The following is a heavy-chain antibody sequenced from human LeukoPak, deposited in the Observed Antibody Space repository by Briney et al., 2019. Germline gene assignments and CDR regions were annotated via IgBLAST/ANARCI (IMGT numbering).Heavy chain of an antibody. CDR2: IGYSGSPI. J-gene: IGHJ4*02. V-gene: IGHV3-48*01. D-gene: IGHD4-11*01. CDR3: AREYDSRARFDS. CDR1: GDSFISHT. Sequence: GGSLRLSCAGSGDSFISHTMIWVRQAPGKGLEWISYIGYSGSPIYYADSVKGRFGISRDDAKTSLSLHMNSLRAEDTAFYYCAREYDSRARFDSWGQGILVTVSS.